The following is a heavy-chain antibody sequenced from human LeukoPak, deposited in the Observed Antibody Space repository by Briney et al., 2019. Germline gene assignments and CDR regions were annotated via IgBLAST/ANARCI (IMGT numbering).Heavy chain of an antibody. V-gene: IGHV4-34*01. CDR1: GGSFSGYY. CDR2: INHSGST. CDR3: ARGNPLITMVRGVPPYYFDY. J-gene: IGHJ4*02. D-gene: IGHD3-10*01. Sequence: PSETLSLTCAVYGGSFSGYYWSWIRQPPGKGLEWIGEINHSGSTNYNPSLKSRVTISVGTSKNQFSLKLSSVTAADTAVCYCARGNPLITMVRGVPPYYFDYWGQGTLVTVSS.